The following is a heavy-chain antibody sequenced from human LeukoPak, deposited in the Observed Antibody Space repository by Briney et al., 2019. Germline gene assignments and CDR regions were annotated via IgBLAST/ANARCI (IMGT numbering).Heavy chain of an antibody. CDR1: GFTVSSNY. Sequence: PGGSLRLSCAASGFTVSSNYMNWVRQAPGKGLEWVSVIYSGGTTYYADSVRGRFTISRDNSKNTLYLQMNSLRAEDTAVYYCARASNNYFDYWGQGTLVTVSS. CDR3: ARASNNYFDY. V-gene: IGHV3-66*01. J-gene: IGHJ4*02. CDR2: IYSGGTT.